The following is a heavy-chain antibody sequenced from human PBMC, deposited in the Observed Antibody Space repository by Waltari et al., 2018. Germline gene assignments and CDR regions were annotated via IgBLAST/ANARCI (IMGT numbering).Heavy chain of an antibody. V-gene: IGHV4-59*11. CDR3: ARAQGGDGYNYNFDY. Sequence: QVQLQESGPGLVKPSETLSLTCTVSGCSISSHYWSWIRQPPGKGLEWIGYIYYSGSTNYNPSLKSRVTISVDTSKNQFSLKLSSVTAADTAVYYCARAQGGDGYNYNFDYWGQGTLVTVSS. CDR2: IYYSGST. J-gene: IGHJ4*02. D-gene: IGHD5-12*01. CDR1: GCSISSHY.